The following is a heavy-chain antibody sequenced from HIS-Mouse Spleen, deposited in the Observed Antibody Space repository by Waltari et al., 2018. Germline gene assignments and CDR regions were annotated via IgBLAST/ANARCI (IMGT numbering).Heavy chain of an antibody. Sequence: QVQLVESGGGVVQPGRPLRLSCAASGFTFSSYGMHWVRQAPGKGLEWVAVISYDGSNKYYADSVKGRFTISRDNSKNTLYLQMNSLRAEDTAVYYCAKDRGSQFDYWGQGTLVTVSS. CDR3: AKDRGSQFDY. CDR2: ISYDGSNK. CDR1: GFTFSSYG. D-gene: IGHD1-26*01. V-gene: IGHV3-30*18. J-gene: IGHJ4*02.